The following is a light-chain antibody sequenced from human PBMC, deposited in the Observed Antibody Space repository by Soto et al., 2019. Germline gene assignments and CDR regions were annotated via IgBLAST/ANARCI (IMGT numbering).Light chain of an antibody. CDR2: AAS. J-gene: IGKJ2*01. Sequence: DIQMTQSPSSLSASVGDRVTITCRASQSITTFLNWYQQKPGKAPKLLIYAASSLQSGVPSRFSGSGSGTDFILIIRRLQPEDFATYYCQQSYTTPYTFGQGTELEIK. V-gene: IGKV1-39*01. CDR1: QSITTF. CDR3: QQSYTTPYT.